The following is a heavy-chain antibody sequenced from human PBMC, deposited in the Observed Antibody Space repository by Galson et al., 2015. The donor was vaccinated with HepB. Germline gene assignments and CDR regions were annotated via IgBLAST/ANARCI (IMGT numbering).Heavy chain of an antibody. J-gene: IGHJ3*02. CDR2: ISYDGSNK. V-gene: IGHV3-30*03. D-gene: IGHD1-26*01. Sequence: SLRLSCAASGFTFSSYGMHWVRLAPGKGLEWVAVISYDGSNKYYADSVKGRFTISRDNSKNTLYLQMNSLRAEDTAVYYCARDDSNKGAAFDIWGQGTMVTVSS. CDR3: ARDDSNKGAAFDI. CDR1: GFTFSSYG.